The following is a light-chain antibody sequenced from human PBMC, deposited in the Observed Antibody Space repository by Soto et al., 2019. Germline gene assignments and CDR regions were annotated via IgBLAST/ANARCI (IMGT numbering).Light chain of an antibody. CDR1: QSVSSN. CDR3: QQYNNWLT. J-gene: IGKJ3*01. Sequence: EIVITQSPATLSVSPGERATLSCRASQSVSSNLAWYQQKPGQAPRLLIYGASTRATGFPARFSGSGSATEFTLTISSLQSEDFAVYYCQQYNNWLTFGPGTKVDI. V-gene: IGKV3-15*01. CDR2: GAS.